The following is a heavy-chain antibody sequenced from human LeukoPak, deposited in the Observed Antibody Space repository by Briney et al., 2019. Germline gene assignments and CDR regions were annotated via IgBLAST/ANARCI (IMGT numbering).Heavy chain of an antibody. D-gene: IGHD3-10*01. CDR3: ARDARVWFGGRAAGYFDY. CDR1: GGSISSYY. J-gene: IGHJ4*02. CDR2: IYTSGST. V-gene: IGHV4-4*07. Sequence: SETLSLTCTVSGGSISSYYWSWIRQPAGKGLEWIGRIYTSGSTNYNPSLKSRVTMSVDTSKNQFSLKLSSVTAADTAVYYCARDARVWFGGRAAGYFDYWGQGTLVTVSS.